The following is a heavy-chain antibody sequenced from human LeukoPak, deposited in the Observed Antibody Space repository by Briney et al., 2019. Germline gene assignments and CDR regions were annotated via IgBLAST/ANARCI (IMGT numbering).Heavy chain of an antibody. CDR2: ISTSSNSV. V-gene: IGHV3-48*04. CDR3: AREGTYYDFWSGYTNYYMDV. J-gene: IGHJ6*03. D-gene: IGHD3-3*01. CDR1: GFTFSSYS. Sequence: GGSLRLSCAASGFTFSSYSMNWVRQAPGKGLEWISYISTSSNSVYYADSVKGRFTISRDNAKNSLYLQMNSLRAEDTAVYYCAREGTYYDFWSGYTNYYMDVWGKGTTVTVSS.